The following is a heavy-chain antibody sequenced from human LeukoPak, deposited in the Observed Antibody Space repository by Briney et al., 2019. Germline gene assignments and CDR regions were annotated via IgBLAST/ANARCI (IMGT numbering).Heavy chain of an antibody. CDR3: ARSEAEPDPFDY. J-gene: IGHJ4*02. D-gene: IGHD1-14*01. V-gene: IGHV4-59*08. CDR2: IYYSGTT. Sequence: PSETLSLTCTVSGGSISTYYWSWIRQPPGKGLEWIGYIYYSGTTNYNPSLKSRITISVDTSKNQFSLKLSSVTAADTAVYYCARSEAEPDPFDYWGQGTLVTVSS. CDR1: GGSISTYY.